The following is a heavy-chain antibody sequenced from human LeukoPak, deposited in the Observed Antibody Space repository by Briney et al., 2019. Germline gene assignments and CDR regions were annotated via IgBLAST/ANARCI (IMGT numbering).Heavy chain of an antibody. D-gene: IGHD3-16*01. Sequence: ASVKVSCKASNYTFTDYAISWVRQAPGQGLEWMGGIIPIFGTTNYARKFRGRVALTADKSTRTAYMELSSLRSEDTAVYYCARDNDSRDPPHFDYWGQGTLVTVSS. V-gene: IGHV1-69*06. CDR3: ARDNDSRDPPHFDY. J-gene: IGHJ4*02. CDR1: NYTFTDYA. CDR2: IIPIFGTT.